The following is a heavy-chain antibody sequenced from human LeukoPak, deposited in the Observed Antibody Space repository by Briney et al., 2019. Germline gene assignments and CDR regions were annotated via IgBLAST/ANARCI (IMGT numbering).Heavy chain of an antibody. V-gene: IGHV3-30*09. D-gene: IGHD5-18*01. Sequence: GGSLRLSCAASGFTFSSYAMNWVRQAPGKGLDWVAVISYDGSNKYYADSVKGRFAISRDNSKNTLYLQMNSLRTEDTAVYYCARELAMVNRVFDYWGQGTLVTVSS. CDR3: ARELAMVNRVFDY. CDR2: ISYDGSNK. J-gene: IGHJ4*02. CDR1: GFTFSSYA.